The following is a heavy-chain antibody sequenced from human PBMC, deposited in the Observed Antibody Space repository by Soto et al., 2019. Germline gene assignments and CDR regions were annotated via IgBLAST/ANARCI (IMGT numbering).Heavy chain of an antibody. CDR3: ARRLVWGYSSGWYDY. CDR2: IYYSGST. D-gene: IGHD6-19*01. Sequence: QLQLQESGPGLVKPSETLSLTCTVSGGSISSSSYYWGWIRQPPGKGLEWIGSIYYSGSTYYNPSLKSRVTISVDTSKNQFSLKLSSVTAADTAVYYCARRLVWGYSSGWYDYWGQGTLVTVSS. J-gene: IGHJ4*02. V-gene: IGHV4-39*01. CDR1: GGSISSSSYY.